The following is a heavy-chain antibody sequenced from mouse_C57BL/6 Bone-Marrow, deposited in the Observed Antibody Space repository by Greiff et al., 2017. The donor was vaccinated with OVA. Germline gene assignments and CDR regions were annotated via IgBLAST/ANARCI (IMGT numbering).Heavy chain of an antibody. CDR3: ARGGITVVATNYFDY. CDR2: IDPANGNT. V-gene: IGHV14-3*01. Sequence: VQLQQSVAELVRPGASVKLSCTASGFHIKNTYMHWVKQRPEQGLEWIGRIDPANGNTKYAPKFQGKATITADTSSNTAYLQLSSLTSEYTAIYYCARGGITVVATNYFDYWGQGTTLTVSS. J-gene: IGHJ2*01. CDR1: GFHIKNTY. D-gene: IGHD1-1*01.